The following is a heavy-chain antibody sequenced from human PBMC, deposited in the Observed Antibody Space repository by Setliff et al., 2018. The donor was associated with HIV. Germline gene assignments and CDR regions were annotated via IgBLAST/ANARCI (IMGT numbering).Heavy chain of an antibody. CDR3: ARHQDLNYYDSSSFDY. CDR2: IYYSGST. CDR1: GGSISTYY. V-gene: IGHV4-59*08. Sequence: PSETLSLTCTVSGGSISTYYWSWIRQAPGRGLEWIGYIYYSGSTYYNPSLKSRVTISIDTSKNQFSLNLDSVTAADTAVYFCARHQDLNYYDSSSFDYWGQGALVTVSS. J-gene: IGHJ4*02. D-gene: IGHD3-22*01.